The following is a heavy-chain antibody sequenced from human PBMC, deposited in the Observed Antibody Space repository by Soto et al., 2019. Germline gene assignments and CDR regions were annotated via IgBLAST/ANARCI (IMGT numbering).Heavy chain of an antibody. CDR3: ARDQGQWLVLDYYGMDV. Sequence: ASVKVSRKASGYTFTSYGISWVRQAPGQGLEWMGWISAYNGNTNYAQKLQGRVTMTTDTSTSTAYMELRSLRSEDMAVYYCARDQGQWLVLDYYGMDVWGQGTTVT. J-gene: IGHJ6*02. CDR2: ISAYNGNT. D-gene: IGHD6-19*01. CDR1: GYTFTSYG. V-gene: IGHV1-18*03.